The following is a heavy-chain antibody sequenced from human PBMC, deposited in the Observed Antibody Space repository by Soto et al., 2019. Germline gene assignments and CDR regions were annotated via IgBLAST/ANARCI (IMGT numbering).Heavy chain of an antibody. CDR2: IIPILGIA. V-gene: IGHV1-69*08. CDR3: ARDLESSSWYFDY. Sequence: QVQLVQSGAEVKKPGSSVKVSCKASGGTFSSYTISWVRQAPGQGLEWMGRIIPILGIANYAQKFQGRVTITASKSTSTAYMELSSLRSADTAVYYCARDLESSSWYFDYWGQGTLVTVSS. D-gene: IGHD6-13*01. J-gene: IGHJ4*02. CDR1: GGTFSSYT.